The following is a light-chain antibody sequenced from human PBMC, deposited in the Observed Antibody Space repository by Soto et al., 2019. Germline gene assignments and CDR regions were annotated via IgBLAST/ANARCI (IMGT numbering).Light chain of an antibody. Sequence: QSVLTQPASVSGSPGQSITISCTGTSSDVGGYDYVSWYQQNPGKAPKLMIYEVFNRPSGVSGRFSGSKSGNTASLTISGLQDEDEGDYYCLSYTGSSARIFGTGTKLTVL. J-gene: IGLJ1*01. CDR3: LSYTGSSARI. CDR1: SSDVGGYDY. CDR2: EVF. V-gene: IGLV2-14*01.